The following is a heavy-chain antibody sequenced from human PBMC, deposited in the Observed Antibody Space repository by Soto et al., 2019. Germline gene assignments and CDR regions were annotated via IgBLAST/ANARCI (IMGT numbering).Heavy chain of an antibody. D-gene: IGHD3-22*01. CDR1: GFTFSSYA. Sequence: PGGSLRLSCAASGFTFSSYAMHWVRQAPGKGLEWVAVISYDGSNKYYADSVKGRFTISRDNSKNTLYLQMNSLRAEDTAVYYCARGPLITMTHNRPFDYWGQGTLVTVSS. J-gene: IGHJ4*02. V-gene: IGHV3-30-3*01. CDR2: ISYDGSNK. CDR3: ARGPLITMTHNRPFDY.